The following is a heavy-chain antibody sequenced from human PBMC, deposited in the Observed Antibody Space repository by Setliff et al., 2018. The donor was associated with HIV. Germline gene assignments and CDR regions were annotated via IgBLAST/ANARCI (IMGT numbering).Heavy chain of an antibody. V-gene: IGHV1-69*13. D-gene: IGHD3-22*01. J-gene: IGHJ6*03. CDR1: GGTFSSYP. CDR3: ARGRNYDSSGYGDYYYYMDV. Sequence: ASVKVSCKASGGTFSSYPIRWVRQAPGQGLEWMGGIIPIFGTTHYAQKFQGRVTVTADESTSTAYMQLSSLRSDDTAVYYCARGRNYDSSGYGDYYYYMDVWGKGTTVTVSS. CDR2: IIPIFGTT.